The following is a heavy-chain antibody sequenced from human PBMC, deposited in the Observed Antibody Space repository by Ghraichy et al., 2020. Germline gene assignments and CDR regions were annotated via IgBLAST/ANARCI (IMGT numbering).Heavy chain of an antibody. CDR1: GFTFSSYA. D-gene: IGHD3-22*01. Sequence: LSLTCAASGFTFSSYAMSWVRQAPGKGLEWVSAISGSGGSTYYADSVKGRFTISRDNSKNTLYLQMNSLRAEDTAVYYCAKDSIIYDSSGYLSYWGQGTLVTVSS. CDR2: ISGSGGST. J-gene: IGHJ4*02. V-gene: IGHV3-23*01. CDR3: AKDSIIYDSSGYLSY.